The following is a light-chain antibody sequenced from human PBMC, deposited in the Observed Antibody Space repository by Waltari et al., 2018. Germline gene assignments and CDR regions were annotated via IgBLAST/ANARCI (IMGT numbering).Light chain of an antibody. CDR1: QGVGGNY. CDR2: AAS. J-gene: IGKJ3*01. V-gene: IGKV3-20*01. CDR3: QHYGRSVT. Sequence: DIVLTQSPGTLSVSPGARATLSCRASQGVGGNYVARYQQKPGQAPRLLIYAASTRATGIPDRFSAAGSGTDFTLTISRLEPEDFAVYHCQHYGRSVTFGPGTKVNI.